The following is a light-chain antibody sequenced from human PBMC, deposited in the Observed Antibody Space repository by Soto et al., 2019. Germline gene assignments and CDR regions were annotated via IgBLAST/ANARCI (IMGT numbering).Light chain of an antibody. CDR1: QSVSSSY. J-gene: IGKJ2*01. V-gene: IGKV3-20*01. CDR2: GAS. Sequence: EIVLTQSPGTLSLSPGERVTLSCRASQSVSSSYLAWYQQKPGQTPRLLIYGASSRATGIPDRFSGSGSGTDFTLTSNRLEPEDFAVYFCQQYDSSPYTFGQGTKLEIK. CDR3: QQYDSSPYT.